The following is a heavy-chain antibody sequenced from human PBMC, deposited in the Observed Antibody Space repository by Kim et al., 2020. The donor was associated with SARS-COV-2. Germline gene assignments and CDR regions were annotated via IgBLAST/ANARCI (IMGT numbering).Heavy chain of an antibody. CDR2: IYHSGST. D-gene: IGHD3-10*01. CDR1: GYSISSGYY. Sequence: SETLSLTCTVSGYSISSGYYWGWIRQPPGKGLEWIGSIYHSGSTYYNPSLKSRVTVSVDTSKNQFSLKVSSVTAADTAVYYCARGDVRGDYWGQGTLVTVSS. J-gene: IGHJ4*02. V-gene: IGHV4-38-2*02. CDR3: ARGDVRGDY.